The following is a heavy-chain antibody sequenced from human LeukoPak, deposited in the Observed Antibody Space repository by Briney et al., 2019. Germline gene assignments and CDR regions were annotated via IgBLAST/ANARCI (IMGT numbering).Heavy chain of an antibody. CDR1: GFTFSDYY. D-gene: IGHD2-2*02. V-gene: IGHV3-11*04. CDR3: AKDVRDIVVVPAAIG. Sequence: GGSLRLSCAASGFTFSDYYMSWIRQAPGKGLEWVSYISSSGSTIYYADSVKGRFTISRDNSKNTLYLQMNSLRAEDTAVYYCAKDVRDIVVVPAAIGWGQGTLVTVSS. CDR2: ISSSGSTI. J-gene: IGHJ4*02.